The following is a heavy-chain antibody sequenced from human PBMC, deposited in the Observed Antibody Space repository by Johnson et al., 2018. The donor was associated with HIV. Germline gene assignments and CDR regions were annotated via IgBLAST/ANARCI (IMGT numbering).Heavy chain of an antibody. J-gene: IGHJ3*02. CDR1: GFTFSSYW. CDR3: ARGPIADDAFDI. CDR2: INSDGSST. Sequence: VQLVESGGALVQPGGSLRLSCAASGFTFSSYWMHWVRQAPGKGLVCVSRINSDGSSTNYADSVKGRFTISRDNAKNSLYLQMNSLRAEDTAVYFCARGPIADDAFDIWGQGTMVTVSS. D-gene: IGHD3-16*02. V-gene: IGHV3-74*01.